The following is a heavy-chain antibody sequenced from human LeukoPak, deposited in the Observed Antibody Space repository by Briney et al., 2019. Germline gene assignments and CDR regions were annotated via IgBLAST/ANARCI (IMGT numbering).Heavy chain of an antibody. Sequence: GGPLRLSCAASGFTFSRYSMHWVRQAPGKGLEWVAIIWYDGSGKYYADSVKGRFTISRDNSNNTLFLQMNSLRVEDTALYYCARDYSSSWDYWGQGTLVTVSS. D-gene: IGHD6-13*01. V-gene: IGHV3-33*01. J-gene: IGHJ4*02. CDR2: IWYDGSGK. CDR1: GFTFSRYS. CDR3: ARDYSSSWDY.